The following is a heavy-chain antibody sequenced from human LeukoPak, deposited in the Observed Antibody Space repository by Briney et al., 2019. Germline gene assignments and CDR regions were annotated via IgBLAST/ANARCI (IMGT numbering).Heavy chain of an antibody. CDR1: GYTFTSYG. CDR3: ARERPPVVVPAAMPLYYYYYYMDV. Sequence: GASVKVSCKASGYTFTSYGISWVRQAPGQGLEWMGWISAYNGNTNYAQKLQGRVTMTTDTSTSTAYMELRSLRSDDTAVYYCARERPPVVVPAAMPLYYYYYYMDVWGKGTTVTVSS. J-gene: IGHJ6*03. D-gene: IGHD2-2*01. CDR2: ISAYNGNT. V-gene: IGHV1-18*01.